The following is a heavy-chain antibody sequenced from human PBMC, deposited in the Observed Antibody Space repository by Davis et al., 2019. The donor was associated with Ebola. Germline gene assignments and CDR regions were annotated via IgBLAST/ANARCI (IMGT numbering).Heavy chain of an antibody. J-gene: IGHJ4*02. D-gene: IGHD2-2*01. Sequence: GESLKISCAASGFTVSSNYMSWVRQAPGKGLEWVSVIYSGGSTYYADSVKGRFTISRHNSKNTLYLQMNSLKTEDTAVYYCIRQGTYQPTDYWGQGTLVTVSS. CDR2: IYSGGST. CDR1: GFTVSSNY. CDR3: IRQGTYQPTDY. V-gene: IGHV3-53*01.